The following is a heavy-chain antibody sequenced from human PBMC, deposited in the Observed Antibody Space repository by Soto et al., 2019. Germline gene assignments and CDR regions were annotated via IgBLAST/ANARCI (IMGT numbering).Heavy chain of an antibody. CDR3: ARQHAVDPAKGWIDP. D-gene: IGHD2-15*01. CDR1: GYSFATYW. CDR2: IYPGDSDT. J-gene: IGHJ5*02. V-gene: IGHV5-51*01. Sequence: GESLKISCKASGYSFATYWIGWVRQMPGKGLEWMGIIYPGDSDTMYSPSFQGQVIISADLSSTTTYLQWSSLKASDTAIYYCARQHAVDPAKGWIDPWGQGTLVTVSS.